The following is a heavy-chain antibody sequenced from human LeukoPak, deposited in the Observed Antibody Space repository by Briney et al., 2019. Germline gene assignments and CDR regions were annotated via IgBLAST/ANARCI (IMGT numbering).Heavy chain of an antibody. CDR2: IYTSGST. V-gene: IGHV4-39*07. CDR3: ARELGVSPGAFDI. Sequence: SETLSLTCTVSSGSISSGSYYWGWIRQPPGQGLEWIGSIYTSGSTNYNPSLKSRVTMSVDTSKNQFSLKLSSVTAADTAVYYCARELGVSPGAFDIWGQGTMVTVSS. D-gene: IGHD3-16*01. CDR1: SGSISSGSYY. J-gene: IGHJ3*02.